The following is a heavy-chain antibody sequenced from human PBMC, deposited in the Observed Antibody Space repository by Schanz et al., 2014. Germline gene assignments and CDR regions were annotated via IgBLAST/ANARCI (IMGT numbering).Heavy chain of an antibody. CDR3: ARDGGRDGYNLAFDV. J-gene: IGHJ3*01. D-gene: IGHD5-12*01. CDR2: ISDSGDLT. Sequence: EVQLVESGGGLVQPGGSLRLSCAASGFTFSIYGMSWVRQAPGKGLEWVSAISDSGDLTYYADSVKGRFIISRDSSKNTLFLQMNSLRAEDTAVYFCARDGGRDGYNLAFDVWGQGTLVTVSS. CDR1: GFTFSIYG. V-gene: IGHV3-23*04.